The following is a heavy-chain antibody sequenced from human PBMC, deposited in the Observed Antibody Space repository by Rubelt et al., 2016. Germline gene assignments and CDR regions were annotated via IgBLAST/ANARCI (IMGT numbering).Heavy chain of an antibody. CDR1: GFNFDTYT. J-gene: IGHJ4*02. CDR3: ARPSQVAHFDY. V-gene: IGHV3-30*14. Sequence: VQLVESGGGQVKPGGSLRLSCVGSGFNFDTYTMNWVRQAPGKGLEWVGLISFDGSKKYYADSVEGRFTISRDNSKNTLYLQMNNLRAEDTALYYCARPSQVAHFDYWGQGTLVTVSS. CDR2: ISFDGSKK.